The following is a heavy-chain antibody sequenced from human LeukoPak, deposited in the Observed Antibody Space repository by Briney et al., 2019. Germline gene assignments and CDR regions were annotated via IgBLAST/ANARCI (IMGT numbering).Heavy chain of an antibody. CDR2: ISAYNGNT. J-gene: IGHJ6*02. V-gene: IGHV1-18*01. Sequence: GASVKVSCKASGYTFTSYGISWVRQAPGQGLEWMGWISAYNGNTNYAQKLQGRVTMTTDTSTSTAYMELRSLRSDDTAVYYCARDRPAYCSGGSCHPGYYYYGMDVWGQGTTVTVSS. CDR1: GYTFTSYG. D-gene: IGHD2-15*01. CDR3: ARDRPAYCSGGSCHPGYYYYGMDV.